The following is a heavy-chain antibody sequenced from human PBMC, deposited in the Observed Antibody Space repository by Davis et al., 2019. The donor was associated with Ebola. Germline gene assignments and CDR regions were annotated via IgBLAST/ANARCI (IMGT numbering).Heavy chain of an antibody. CDR1: GGSISSYY. V-gene: IGHV4-59*01. D-gene: IGHD3-16*02. CDR2: TYYSGST. Sequence: MPSETLSLTCTVSGGSISSYYWSWIRQPPGKGLEWIGYTYYSGSTNYNPSLKSRVTISVDTSKNQFSLKLSSVTAADTAVYYCARGTYYDYIWGSYRPQNNWFDPWGQGTLVTVSS. J-gene: IGHJ5*02. CDR3: ARGTYYDYIWGSYRPQNNWFDP.